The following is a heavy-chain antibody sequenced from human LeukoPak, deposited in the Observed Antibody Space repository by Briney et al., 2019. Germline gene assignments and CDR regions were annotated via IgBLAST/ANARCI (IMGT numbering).Heavy chain of an antibody. D-gene: IGHD4-17*01. J-gene: IGHJ5*02. CDR1: GDSVSSKTSG. Sequence: SQTLSLTCVISGDSVSSKTSGWNWIRQSPSRGLEWLGRTYYRSKWYNDDAPSVKGRITIRPDTTKNQFSLQLNSVTPEDTAVYYCARVSHHYGDYTFDPWGQGTLVTVSS. CDR3: ARVSHHYGDYTFDP. CDR2: TYYRSKWYN. V-gene: IGHV6-1*01.